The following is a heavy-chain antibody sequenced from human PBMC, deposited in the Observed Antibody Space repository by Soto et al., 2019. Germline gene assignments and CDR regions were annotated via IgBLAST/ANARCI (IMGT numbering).Heavy chain of an antibody. J-gene: IGHJ6*02. Sequence: ASVKVSCKASGYTFSSYGISWVRQAPGQGFEWVGRISVYNGNTDHAQKLQGRVIMTRDTSTSTAYMAMRSLRSDDTAVYFCARDAGESILSIRGARYKYYGMDVWGQGTTVTAP. D-gene: IGHD3-10*01. CDR3: ARDAGESILSIRGARYKYYGMDV. CDR2: ISVYNGNT. V-gene: IGHV1-18*04. CDR1: GYTFSSYG.